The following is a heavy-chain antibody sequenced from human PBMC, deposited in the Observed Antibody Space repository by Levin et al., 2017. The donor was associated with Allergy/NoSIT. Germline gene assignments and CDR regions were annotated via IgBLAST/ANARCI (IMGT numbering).Heavy chain of an antibody. CDR3: ARESFHDYAFDY. CDR2: LNSGGSDA. Sequence: PGGSLRLSCAASGFTFSSHWMHWVRQAPGEGLVWVSRLNSGGSDATYADSVKGRFTISRDSAKNTLYLQMNSLRAEDTAVYYCARESFHDYAFDYWGQGTLVTVSS. V-gene: IGHV3-74*01. CDR1: GFTFSSHW. D-gene: IGHD4-17*01. J-gene: IGHJ4*02.